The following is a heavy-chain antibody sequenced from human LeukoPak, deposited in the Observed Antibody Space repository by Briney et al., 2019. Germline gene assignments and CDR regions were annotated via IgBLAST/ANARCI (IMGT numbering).Heavy chain of an antibody. D-gene: IGHD2-15*01. J-gene: IGHJ4*02. V-gene: IGHV3-23*01. CDR1: GFTFSSYA. CDR3: AKALDCSGGSCYFFDFDY. CDR2: ISGSGGST. Sequence: GGSLRLSCAASGFTFSSYAMSWVRQAPGKGLEWVSAISGSGGSTYYADSVKGRFTISRDNSKNTLYLQTNSLRAEDTAVYYCAKALDCSGGSCYFFDFDYWGQGTLVTVSS.